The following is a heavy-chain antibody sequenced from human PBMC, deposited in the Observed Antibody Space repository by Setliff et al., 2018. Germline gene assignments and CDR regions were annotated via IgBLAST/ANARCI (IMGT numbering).Heavy chain of an antibody. J-gene: IGHJ4*02. CDR2: IKQDGSEK. Sequence: PGGSLRLSCAASRFTFSSYAMHWVRQAPGKGLEWVANIKQDGSEKYYVDSVKGRFTISRDNAKNSLYLQMNSLRAEDTAVYYCARDGGEYWGQGTLVTVS. CDR3: ARDGGEY. D-gene: IGHD3-16*01. V-gene: IGHV3-7*01. CDR1: RFTFSSYA.